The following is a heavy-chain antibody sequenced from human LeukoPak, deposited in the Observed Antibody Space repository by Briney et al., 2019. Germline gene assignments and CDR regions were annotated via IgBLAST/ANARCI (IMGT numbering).Heavy chain of an antibody. CDR3: TREIRYFDWFQADY. J-gene: IGHJ4*02. CDR1: GFTFGDHS. V-gene: IGHV3-49*03. D-gene: IGHD3-9*01. CDR2: IRSKAYGGTA. Sequence: GGSLRLSCTASGFTFGDHSVSWFRQAPGKGLEWVSFIRSKAYGGTAEYAASVKGRFTISRDDSKSVAYLQMDSLKTEDTAVYYCTREIRYFDWFQADYWGQGTLVTVSS.